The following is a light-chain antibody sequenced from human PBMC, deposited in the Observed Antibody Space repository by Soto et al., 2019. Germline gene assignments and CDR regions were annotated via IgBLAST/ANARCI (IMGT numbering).Light chain of an antibody. J-gene: IGKJ1*01. CDR1: QSVSSSY. CDR2: GAY. V-gene: IGKV3-20*01. CDR3: QQYGSSLQT. Sequence: EIVLTQSPGTLSLSPGARATLSCRASQSVSSSYLAWYQQKPGQAPRLLIYGAYSRATGITDRFSGSGSGTDFTLTISRLEPEDFAVYYCQQYGSSLQTVGPGTKVEIK.